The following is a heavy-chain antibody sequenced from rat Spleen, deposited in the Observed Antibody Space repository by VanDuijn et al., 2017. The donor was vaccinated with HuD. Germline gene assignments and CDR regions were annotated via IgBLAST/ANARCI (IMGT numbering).Heavy chain of an antibody. V-gene: IGHV5-29*01. D-gene: IGHD5-1*01. J-gene: IGHJ2*01. CDR2: LSYDGHTT. Sequence: EVQLVESGGDLVQPGRSLKLTCAASGFTFSHYGMAWVRQAPTKGLEWVATLSYDGHTTYYRDSVKGRFTISRDIAKSTLYLQMNSLRSEDTATYYCTRENWVLDGWGQGVMVTVSS. CDR1: GFTFSHYG. CDR3: TRENWVLDG.